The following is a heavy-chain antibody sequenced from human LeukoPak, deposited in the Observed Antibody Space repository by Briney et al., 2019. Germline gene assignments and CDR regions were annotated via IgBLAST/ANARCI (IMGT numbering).Heavy chain of an antibody. Sequence: GGSLRLSCVGSGFTFRSHAMSWVRQAPEKGLEFVSGIYENGGTTYYADSVKGRFSISRDNSKNTLYLQMDSLRGEDTAVYYCAKDFRIGYSAHFDYWGQGALVTISS. D-gene: IGHD2-21*01. J-gene: IGHJ4*02. CDR3: AKDFRIGYSAHFDY. V-gene: IGHV3-23*01. CDR2: IYENGGTT. CDR1: GFTFRSHA.